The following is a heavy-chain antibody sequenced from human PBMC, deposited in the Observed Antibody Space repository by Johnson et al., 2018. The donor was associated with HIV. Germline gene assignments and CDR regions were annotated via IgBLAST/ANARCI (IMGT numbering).Heavy chain of an antibody. CDR2: IGYSASDT. J-gene: IGHJ3*01. D-gene: IGHD2-15*01. Sequence: VLLVESGGGLVQPGGSLRLSCAASGFTFSNYAMNWVRQAPGKGLEWVSSIGYSASDTYYADSVKGRFTISRDNSNNRLYLQMNSLRAEDTAIYYCEGYCSGGDCYSGVSAFDVWGHWTMVTVSS. CDR3: EGYCSGGDCYSGVSAFDV. V-gene: IGHV3-23*04. CDR1: GFTFSNYA.